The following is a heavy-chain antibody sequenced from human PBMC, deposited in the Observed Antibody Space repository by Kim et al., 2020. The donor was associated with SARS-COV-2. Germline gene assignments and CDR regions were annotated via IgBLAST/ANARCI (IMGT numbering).Heavy chain of an antibody. D-gene: IGHD4-17*01. CDR2: ISYDGSNK. CDR1: GFTFSSYA. V-gene: IGHV3-30*04. Sequence: GGSLRLSCAASGFTFSSYAMHWVRQAPGKGLEWVAVISYDGSNKYYADSVKGRFTISRDNSKNTLYLQMNSLRAEDTAVYYCARDKIRGDYVLGYYGMDVWGQGTTVTVSS. CDR3: ARDKIRGDYVLGYYGMDV. J-gene: IGHJ6*02.